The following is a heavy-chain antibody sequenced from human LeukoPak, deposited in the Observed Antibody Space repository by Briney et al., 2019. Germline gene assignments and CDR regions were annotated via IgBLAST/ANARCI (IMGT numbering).Heavy chain of an antibody. CDR3: ASRGRQLVTNYYYYYYMHV. J-gene: IGHJ6*03. D-gene: IGHD6-13*01. CDR1: EYTFTSYY. Sequence: ASVKVSCKASEYTFTSYYMQWVRQAPGQGLEWMGWINPNSGGTNYAQKFQGRVTMTRDTSISTAYVELSRLRSDDTAVYYCASRGRQLVTNYYYYYYMHVWGKGTTVTVSS. CDR2: INPNSGGT. V-gene: IGHV1-2*02.